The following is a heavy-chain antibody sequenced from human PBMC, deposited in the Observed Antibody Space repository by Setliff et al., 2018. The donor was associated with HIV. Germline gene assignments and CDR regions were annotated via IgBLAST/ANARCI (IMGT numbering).Heavy chain of an antibody. Sequence: ASVKVSCKASGYNFINYGISWVRQAPGQGLEWMGWISVFNGDTTYAQNLQGRFTMASDTSTTTAYMELRNLRSDDTAVYYCARDGEIGPDFWGQGTLVTVSS. J-gene: IGHJ4*02. D-gene: IGHD3-3*01. V-gene: IGHV1-18*01. CDR3: ARDGEIGPDF. CDR2: ISVFNGDT. CDR1: GYNFINYG.